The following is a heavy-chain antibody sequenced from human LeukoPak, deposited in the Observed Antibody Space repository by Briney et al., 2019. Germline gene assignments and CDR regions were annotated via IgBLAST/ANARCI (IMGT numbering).Heavy chain of an antibody. V-gene: IGHV4-39*01. D-gene: IGHD3-10*01. CDR3: ARLWFGNGRTFDP. CDR2: VYNSGTT. Sequence: PSETLSLTCTVSGGSIISSNYYWAWIRQPPGKELEWLATVYNSGTTYYTPSLKSRATISVDTSKDQFSLKLDSVTAADTALYYCARLWFGNGRTFDPWGRGTLVTVSS. J-gene: IGHJ5*02. CDR1: GGSIISSNYY.